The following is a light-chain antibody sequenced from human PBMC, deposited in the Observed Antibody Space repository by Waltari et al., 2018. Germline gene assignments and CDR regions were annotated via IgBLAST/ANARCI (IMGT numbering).Light chain of an antibody. CDR3: QHYDHLPGT. CDR2: GTS. J-gene: IGKJ1*01. CDR1: QSVRSS. V-gene: IGKV3D-15*01. Sequence: DILITESSAPPFLSPGESSNLSCRAIQSVRSSFAWFQQKPGQAPRLLIYGTSTRATGIPDRFSGSGSGTEFSLTISSLEPEDFATYFCQHYDHLPGTFGQGTKVEAK.